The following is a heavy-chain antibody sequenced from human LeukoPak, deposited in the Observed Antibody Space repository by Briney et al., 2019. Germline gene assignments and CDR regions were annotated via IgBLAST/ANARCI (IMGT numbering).Heavy chain of an antibody. V-gene: IGHV4-59*08. J-gene: IGHJ4*02. CDR2: IYYSGST. CDR1: GGSISSYY. D-gene: IGHD6-13*01. CDR3: ARGGGIAAADFDY. Sequence: SETLSLTCTVSGGSISSYYWSWIRQPPGKGLEWIGYIYYSGSTNYNPSLKSRVTISVDTSKNQFSLKLSSVTAADTAVYYCARGGGIAAADFDYWGQGTLVTVSS.